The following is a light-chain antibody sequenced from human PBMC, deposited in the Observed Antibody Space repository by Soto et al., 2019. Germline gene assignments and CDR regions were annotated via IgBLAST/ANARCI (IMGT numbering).Light chain of an antibody. J-gene: IGKJ1*01. CDR3: LQDSSYPRT. CDR1: QGIGTE. V-gene: IGKV1-6*01. CDR2: GTS. Sequence: AIQMTQSPSSLSASVGDRVTITCRASQGIGTELGWYQQRPGKAPRLLIYGTSTLQYGVPSRFSGSGSDTDFTIIISSLQPEDFATYYCLQDSSYPRTFGQGTKVEIK.